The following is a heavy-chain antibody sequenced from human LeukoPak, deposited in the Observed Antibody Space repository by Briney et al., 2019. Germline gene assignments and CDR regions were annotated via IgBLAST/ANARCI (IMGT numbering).Heavy chain of an antibody. CDR3: ATILTGLGFYYYYYMDV. CDR1: GGSISSSSYY. CDR2: IYYSGST. J-gene: IGHJ6*03. Sequence: SETLSLTCTVSGGSISSSSYYWGWIRQPPGKGLEWSGSIYYSGSTYYNPSLKSRVTISVDTSKNLFSLMLSPVTAAAAVVYYCATILTGLGFYYYYYMDVWGKGTTVTISS. D-gene: IGHD3-9*01. V-gene: IGHV4-39*01.